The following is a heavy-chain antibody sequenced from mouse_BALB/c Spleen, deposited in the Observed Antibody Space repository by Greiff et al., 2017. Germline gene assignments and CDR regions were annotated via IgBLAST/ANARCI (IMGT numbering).Heavy chain of an antibody. J-gene: IGHJ4*01. D-gene: IGHD2-10*02. CDR2: IDPENGNT. CDR1: GFNIKDYY. V-gene: IGHV14-1*02. Sequence: VQLQQSGAELVRPGALVKLSCKASGFNIKDYYMHWVQQRPEQGLEWIGWIDPENGNTIYDPKFQGKASITADTSANTAYLQLSSLTSEDTAVYYCARKKYGIYGAMDYWGQGTSVTVAS. CDR3: ARKKYGIYGAMDY.